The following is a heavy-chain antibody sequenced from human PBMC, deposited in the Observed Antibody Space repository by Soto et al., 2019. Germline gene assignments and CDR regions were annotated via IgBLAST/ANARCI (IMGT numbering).Heavy chain of an antibody. CDR3: AKDPRSVVERSVYGMDV. V-gene: IGHV3-23*01. CDR2: ISGSGGST. CDR1: GFTFSTYG. D-gene: IGHD2-21*01. J-gene: IGHJ6*02. Sequence: GGSLRLSCAASGFTFSTYGMSGVRQAPGEGLEWVSAISGSGGSTYYADSVKGRFTISRDNSKNTLYLQMNSLRAEDTAVYYCAKDPRSVVERSVYGMDVWGQGTTVTVSS.